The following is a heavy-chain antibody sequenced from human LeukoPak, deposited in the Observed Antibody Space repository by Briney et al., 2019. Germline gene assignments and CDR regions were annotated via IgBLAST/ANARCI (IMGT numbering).Heavy chain of an antibody. CDR2: INPNSGAT. CDR3: AKDVGYAYGPAAYYFDF. D-gene: IGHD5-18*01. V-gene: IGHV1-2*02. CDR1: RFTLTGYY. J-gene: IGHJ4*02. Sequence: ASVKVSCKASRFTLTGYYIHWVRQAPEEGLEWMGWINPNSGATNYAQKFQGRVTMTRDTSISTAYMELSRLRADDTALYFCAKDVGYAYGPAAYYFDFWGQGSLVTVSS.